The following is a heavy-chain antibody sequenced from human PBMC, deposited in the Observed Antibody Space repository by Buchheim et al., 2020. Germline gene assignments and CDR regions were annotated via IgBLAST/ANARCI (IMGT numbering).Heavy chain of an antibody. CDR1: GFTFSSYA. Sequence: EVQLLESGGGLVQPGGSLRLSCAASGFTFSSYAMSWVRQAPGKGLEWVSAISGSGGSTYYADSVKGRFTISRDNSKNTLYLQMNSLRAEDTAVYYCAKVSSSSWYHSYYCYGMDVWGQGTT. D-gene: IGHD6-13*01. CDR2: ISGSGGST. J-gene: IGHJ6*02. CDR3: AKVSSSSWYHSYYCYGMDV. V-gene: IGHV3-23*01.